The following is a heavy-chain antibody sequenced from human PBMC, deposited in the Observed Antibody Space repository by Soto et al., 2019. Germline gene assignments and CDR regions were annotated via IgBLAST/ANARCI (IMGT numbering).Heavy chain of an antibody. CDR3: ARGRYGDY. D-gene: IGHD1-1*01. CDR2: ISAHNGNT. J-gene: IGHJ4*02. Sequence: QVHLVQSGAEVKKPGASVKVSCKGSGYAFTTYGITWVRQAPGQGLEWMGWISAHNGNTNYAQKLQGRVTVTSDTSTSTAHMELRRLRSDDTAVYYCARGRYGDYWGQGALVTVSP. V-gene: IGHV1-18*01. CDR1: GYAFTTYG.